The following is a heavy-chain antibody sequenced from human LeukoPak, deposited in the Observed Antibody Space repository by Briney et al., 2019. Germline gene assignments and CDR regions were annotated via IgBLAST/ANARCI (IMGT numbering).Heavy chain of an antibody. CDR3: ARDLYQLLGNWFDP. Sequence: PSETLSLTCTVSGGSISSSIYYWAWIRQPPGKGLEWIGSMYYSGSAYYNPSLKSRVTISVDTSKNQFSLQLTSVTAADTAVYYCARDLYQLLGNWFDPWGQGTLVTVSS. CDR2: MYYSGSA. V-gene: IGHV4-39*02. J-gene: IGHJ5*02. D-gene: IGHD2-2*01. CDR1: GGSISSSIYY.